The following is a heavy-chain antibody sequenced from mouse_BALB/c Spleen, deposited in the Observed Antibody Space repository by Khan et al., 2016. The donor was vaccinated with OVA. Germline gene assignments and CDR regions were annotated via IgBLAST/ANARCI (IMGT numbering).Heavy chain of an antibody. CDR3: ARDGYSPWFAY. D-gene: IGHD2-3*01. CDR1: GFNIKDYY. J-gene: IGHJ3*01. CDR2: IDPENGNT. V-gene: IGHV14-1*02. Sequence: VQLQQSGAELVRPGALLKLSCKASGFNIKDYYMHWIKQRPEQGLVWIGRIDPENGNTIYDPKFQGKASLTADTSSSTAYLQLSSLTSEDTAVYYCARDGYSPWFAYWGQGTLVTVSA.